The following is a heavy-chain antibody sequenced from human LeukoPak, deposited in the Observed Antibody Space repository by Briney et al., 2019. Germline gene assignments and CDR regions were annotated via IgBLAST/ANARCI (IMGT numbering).Heavy chain of an antibody. CDR3: ARDRSRILDY. V-gene: IGHV1-2*02. CDR1: GYTFAGYY. Sequence: ASVKVSCKASGYTFAGYYMRWVRQAPGQGLEWMGWINPDSGGTNYAQKFQGRVTMTRDTSISTAYVELSRLRSDDTAVYYCARDRSRILDYWGQGTLVTVSP. CDR2: INPDSGGT. D-gene: IGHD1-26*01. J-gene: IGHJ4*02.